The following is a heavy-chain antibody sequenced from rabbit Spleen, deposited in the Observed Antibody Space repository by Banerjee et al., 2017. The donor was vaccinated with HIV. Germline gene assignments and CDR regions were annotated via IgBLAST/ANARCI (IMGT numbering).Heavy chain of an antibody. CDR3: VRDLGYDDYSEKGYFNL. D-gene: IGHD2-1*01. CDR2: IGPGFTST. V-gene: IGHV1S7*01. J-gene: IGHJ4*01. Sequence: QLEESGGGLVKPGGSLKLSCKVSEFDLSRFYMSWVRQAPGKGLEWIGYIGPGFTSTYASWVNGRFTISSGNAQNTLYLQLSGLTAADTATYFCVRDLGYDDYSEKGYFNLWGPGTLVTGS. CDR1: EFDLSRFY.